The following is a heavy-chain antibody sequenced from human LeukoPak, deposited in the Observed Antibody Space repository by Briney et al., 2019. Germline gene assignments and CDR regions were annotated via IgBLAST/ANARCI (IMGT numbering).Heavy chain of an antibody. CDR1: GYTFTSYD. CDR2: MNPNSGNT. Sequence: GASVKVSCTASGYTFTSYDTNWVRQATGQGLEWMGWMNPNSGNTGYAQKFQGRVTMTRNTSISTAYMELSSLRSEDTAVYYCARGGYCSSTSCSFHNWFDPWGQGTLVTVSS. V-gene: IGHV1-8*01. J-gene: IGHJ5*02. CDR3: ARGGYCSSTSCSFHNWFDP. D-gene: IGHD2-2*01.